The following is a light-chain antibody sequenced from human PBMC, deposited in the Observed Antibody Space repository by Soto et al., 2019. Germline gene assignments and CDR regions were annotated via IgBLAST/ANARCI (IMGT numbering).Light chain of an antibody. CDR3: QQYGSSPRT. CDR1: QSVSSSY. J-gene: IGKJ4*01. Sequence: EKVGRESRVARALFPGEGATLKCRASQSVSSSYLAWYQQKPGQAPRLLIYDASSRATGIPDRFSASGSGTAFTLSISSMAPEDFALSHSQQYGSSPRTFGGGTKVDIK. V-gene: IGKV3-20*01. CDR2: DAS.